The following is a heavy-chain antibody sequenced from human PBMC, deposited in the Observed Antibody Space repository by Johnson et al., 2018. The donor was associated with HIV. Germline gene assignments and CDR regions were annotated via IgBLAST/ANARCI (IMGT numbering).Heavy chain of an antibody. CDR2: IRYDGSNK. Sequence: QVQLVESGGGLVQPGGSLRLSCAASGFTFSSYDMHWVRQAPGKGLEWVAFIRYDGSNKYYADSVKGRFTISRDNSKNTLYLQMNSLRAEDTAVYYCARDGMAATKANIWGQGTMVTVSS. J-gene: IGHJ3*02. CDR3: ARDGMAATKANI. D-gene: IGHD1-14*01. V-gene: IGHV3-30*02. CDR1: GFTFSSYD.